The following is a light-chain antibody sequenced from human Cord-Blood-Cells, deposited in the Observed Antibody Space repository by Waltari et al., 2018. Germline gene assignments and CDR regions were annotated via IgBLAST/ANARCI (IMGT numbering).Light chain of an antibody. Sequence: QSVLTQPPSASGPPGQRVTIPCSGSRPTIGSNYATWSQQLPGTAPKLLIYRSCQRPSGVPALFSGSKSGTSASLALSGLLSEYEADYYRAAWDDSLSGWVFGGGTKLTVL. CDR2: RSC. CDR1: RPTIGSNY. CDR3: AAWDDSLSGWV. V-gene: IGLV1-47*01. J-gene: IGLJ3*02.